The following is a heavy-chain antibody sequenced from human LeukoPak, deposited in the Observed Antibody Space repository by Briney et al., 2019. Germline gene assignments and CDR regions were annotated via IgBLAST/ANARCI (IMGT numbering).Heavy chain of an antibody. V-gene: IGHV4-31*03. CDR2: IYYSGST. Sequence: KASQTLSLTCTVSGGSISSGGYYWSWIRQHPGKSLEWIGYIYYSGSTYYNPSLKSRVTISVDTSKNQFSLKLSSVTAADTAVYYCARGRTSSWFDPWGQGTLVTVSS. J-gene: IGHJ5*02. CDR1: GGSISSGGYY. CDR3: ARGRTSSWFDP.